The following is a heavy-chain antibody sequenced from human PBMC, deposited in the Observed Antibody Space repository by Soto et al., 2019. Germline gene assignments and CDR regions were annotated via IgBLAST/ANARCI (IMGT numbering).Heavy chain of an antibody. CDR3: ARADISWFGEPMSRFDY. D-gene: IGHD3-10*01. CDR2: IIPMFGTA. Sequence: QVQLVQSGAEVKKPGSSVKVSCKASGGTFNTYAISWVRQAPGQGLEWMGGIIPMFGTANYAQKFQGRVTITADESTNTAYMELSSLSSEDTAVYYCARADISWFGEPMSRFDYWGQGTLVTVSS. CDR1: GGTFNTYA. V-gene: IGHV1-69*12. J-gene: IGHJ4*02.